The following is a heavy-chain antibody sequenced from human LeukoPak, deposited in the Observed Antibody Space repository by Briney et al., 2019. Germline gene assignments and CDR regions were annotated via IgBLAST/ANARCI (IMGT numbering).Heavy chain of an antibody. Sequence: GGSLRLSCAASGFTFSDYPMYWVRQAPGKGLEWVAVISYDASNDFYRDSVRGRFTISRDNARNTVYLQMDTLKPEDTAVYYCARSPGFPFGYMDVWGKGTMVIVSS. CDR3: ARSPGFPFGYMDV. CDR2: ISYDASND. J-gene: IGHJ6*03. V-gene: IGHV3-30*04. CDR1: GFTFSDYP. D-gene: IGHD1-14*01.